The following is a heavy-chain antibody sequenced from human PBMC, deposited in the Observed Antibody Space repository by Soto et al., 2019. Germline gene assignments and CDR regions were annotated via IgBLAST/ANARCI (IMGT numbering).Heavy chain of an antibody. J-gene: IGHJ4*02. CDR3: GSGASRWYPYFFDS. V-gene: IGHV1-69*01. CDR1: EGTFNSYA. D-gene: IGHD6-13*01. CDR2: IIPYYNTL. Sequence: QAQVVQSGAEGRKPGSSVKLSCKASEGTFNSYAIAWVRQAPGQGLEWMGGIIPYYNTLNYAQKFQDRVTITADDSTNTVYMELSSLRPDDTAVYFCGSGASRWYPYFFDSWAQGTLVTVSS.